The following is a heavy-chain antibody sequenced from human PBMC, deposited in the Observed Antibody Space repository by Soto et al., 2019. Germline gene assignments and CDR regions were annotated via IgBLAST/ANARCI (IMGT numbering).Heavy chain of an antibody. J-gene: IGHJ6*02. V-gene: IGHV6-1*01. CDR3: VRQPRATLGFYGMDV. CDR2: TYYRSKWNY. CDR1: GDSVSAHSAA. D-gene: IGHD7-27*01. Sequence: SQTLSLTCAISGDSVSAHSAAWNWIRQSPSRGLEWLGRTYYRSKWNYDYAESVKSRMTITPDTSNNHFSLQLNSVTPEDTADYYCVRQPRATLGFYGMDVWGQGTTVTVSS.